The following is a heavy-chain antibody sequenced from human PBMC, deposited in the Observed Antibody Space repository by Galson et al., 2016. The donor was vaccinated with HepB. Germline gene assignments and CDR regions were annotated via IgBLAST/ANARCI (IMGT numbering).Heavy chain of an antibody. J-gene: IGHJ3*02. D-gene: IGHD5-24*01. Sequence: SVKVSCKASGYTVSAYYMHWVRQAPGQGLEWMGWINPDSIGTNYPQKFQGRVTMTRDTSISTVYMELTRLRSDDTAVYYCARGGRWRRDGCTPDPFDIWGQGTMVTVAS. V-gene: IGHV1-2*02. CDR3: ARGGRWRRDGCTPDPFDI. CDR2: INPDSIGT. CDR1: GYTVSAYY.